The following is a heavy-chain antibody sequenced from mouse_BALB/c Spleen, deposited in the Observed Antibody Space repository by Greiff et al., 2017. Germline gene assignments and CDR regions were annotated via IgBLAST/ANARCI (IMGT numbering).Heavy chain of an antibody. CDR3: AREGKYYGSSPWFAY. D-gene: IGHD1-1*01. V-gene: IGHV2-2*01. CDR1: GFSLTSYG. Sequence: QVQLQQSGPGLVQPSQSLSITCTVSGFSLTSYGVHWVRQSPGKGLEWLGVIWSGGSTDYNAAFISRLSISKDNSKSQVFLKMNSLQTDDTAMYYCAREGKYYGSSPWFAYWGQGTLVTVSA. J-gene: IGHJ3*01. CDR2: IWSGGST.